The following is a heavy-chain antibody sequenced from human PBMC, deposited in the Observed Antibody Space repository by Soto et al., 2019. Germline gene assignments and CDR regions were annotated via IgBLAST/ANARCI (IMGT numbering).Heavy chain of an antibody. V-gene: IGHV1-58*01. D-gene: IGHD2-2*01. Sequence: SVKVSCKASGFTFTSSAVQWVRQARGQRLEWIGWIVVGSGNTNYAQKFQERVTITRDMSTSTAYMELSSLRSEDTAVYYCAASSQVLTRTYYYYYGMDVWGQGTTVTVSS. CDR3: AASSQVLTRTYYYYYGMDV. CDR2: IVVGSGNT. CDR1: GFTFTSSA. J-gene: IGHJ6*02.